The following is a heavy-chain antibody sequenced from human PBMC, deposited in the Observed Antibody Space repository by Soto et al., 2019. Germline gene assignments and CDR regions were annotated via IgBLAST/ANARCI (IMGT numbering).Heavy chain of an antibody. J-gene: IGHJ5*02. CDR2: IYYSGST. CDR3: ARPHRTMVRGVSNWFDP. V-gene: IGHV4-39*01. D-gene: IGHD3-10*01. Sequence: SETLSLTCTVSGGSISSSSYYWGWIRQPPGRGLEWIGSIYYSGSTYYNPSLKSRVTISVDTSKNQFSLKLSSVTAADTAVYYCARPHRTMVRGVSNWFDPWGQGTLVTVSS. CDR1: GGSISSSSYY.